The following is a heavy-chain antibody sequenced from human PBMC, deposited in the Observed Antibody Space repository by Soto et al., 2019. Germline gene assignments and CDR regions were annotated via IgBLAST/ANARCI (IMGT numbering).Heavy chain of an antibody. V-gene: IGHV3-30*03. J-gene: IGHJ6*02. D-gene: IGHD2-2*01. Sequence: QVQLVESGGGVVQPGRSLRLSCAASGFTFSSYGMHWVRQAPGKGLEWGAVISYDGSNKYYADSVKGRFTISIDNSKNTLYLQMNSLRAEDTAVYYCAVGYCSSTSCYAPRLYYYGMDVWGQGTTVTVSS. CDR2: ISYDGSNK. CDR1: GFTFSSYG. CDR3: AVGYCSSTSCYAPRLYYYGMDV.